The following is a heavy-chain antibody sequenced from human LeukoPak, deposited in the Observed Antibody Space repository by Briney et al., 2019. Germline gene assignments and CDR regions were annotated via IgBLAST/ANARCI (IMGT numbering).Heavy chain of an antibody. D-gene: IGHD1-26*01. CDR3: AKQGWELIDAFDI. Sequence: PGGSLRLSCAASGFTFSSYSMHWVRQAPGKGLEWVSSISASSSSIYYADSVKGRFTISRDNSKNTLYLQMNSLRAEDTAVYYCAKQGWELIDAFDIWGQGTMVTVSS. CDR2: ISASSSSI. CDR1: GFTFSSYS. J-gene: IGHJ3*02. V-gene: IGHV3-21*04.